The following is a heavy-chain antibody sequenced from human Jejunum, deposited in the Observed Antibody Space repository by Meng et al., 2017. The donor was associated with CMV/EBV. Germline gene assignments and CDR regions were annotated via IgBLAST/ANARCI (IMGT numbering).Heavy chain of an antibody. V-gene: IGHV3-30*04. CDR3: ARDLESEQRDYGLDV. D-gene: IGHD3-3*01. CDR2: ISSDGTEK. CDR1: FTFNSYA. Sequence: FTFNSYAIHWVRQAPGKGLEWVAIISSDGTEKDYADSVKGRFTISRDNSKNMIYVQMISLRPEDTAVYYCARDLESEQRDYGLDVWGQGTTVTVSS. J-gene: IGHJ6*02.